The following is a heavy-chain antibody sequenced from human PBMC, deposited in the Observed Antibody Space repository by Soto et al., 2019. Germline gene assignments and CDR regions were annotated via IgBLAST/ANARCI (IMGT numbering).Heavy chain of an antibody. CDR3: ASEAYYYDSSGYYPVPLDY. V-gene: IGHV3-30-3*01. CDR1: GFTFSSYA. CDR2: ISYDGSNK. D-gene: IGHD3-22*01. J-gene: IGHJ4*02. Sequence: GGSLRLSCAASGFTFSSYAMHWVRQAPGKGLEWVAVISYDGSNKYYADSVKGRFTISRDNSKNTLYLQMNSLRAEDTAVYYCASEAYYYDSSGYYPVPLDYWGQGTLVTVSS.